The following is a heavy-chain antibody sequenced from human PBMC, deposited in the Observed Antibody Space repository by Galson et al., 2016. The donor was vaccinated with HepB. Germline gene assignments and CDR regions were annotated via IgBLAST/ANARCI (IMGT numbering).Heavy chain of an antibody. J-gene: IGHJ3*02. D-gene: IGHD3-10*01. CDR3: ARDRHYYGSGSYSAFDI. V-gene: IGHV4-59*01. CDR2: IYNSGST. CDR1: GGSISSCY. Sequence: TVSGGSISSCYWSWIRQPPGKGLEWLGYIYNSGSTNYNPSLKSRATISVDTSKNQFSLKPSSVTAADTAVYYCARDRHYYGSGSYSAFDIWGQGTMVTVSS.